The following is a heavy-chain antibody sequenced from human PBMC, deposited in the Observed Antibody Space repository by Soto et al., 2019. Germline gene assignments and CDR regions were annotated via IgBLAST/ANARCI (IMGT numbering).Heavy chain of an antibody. V-gene: IGHV3-30*18. CDR3: AKDPVEVPAASWPRWFDP. Sequence: GGSLRLSCAASGFTFSSYGMHWVRQAPGKGLEWVAVISYDGSNKYYADSVKGRFTISRDNSKNTLYLQMNSLRAEDTAVYYCAKDPVEVPAASWPRWFDPWGQGTLVTVSS. CDR1: GFTFSSYG. J-gene: IGHJ5*02. CDR2: ISYDGSNK. D-gene: IGHD2-2*01.